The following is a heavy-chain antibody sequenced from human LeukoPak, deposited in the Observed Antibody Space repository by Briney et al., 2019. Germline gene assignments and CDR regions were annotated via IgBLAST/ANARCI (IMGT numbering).Heavy chain of an antibody. J-gene: IGHJ4*02. CDR2: INHSGST. Sequence: KPSETLSLTCAVYGGSFSGYYWSWIRQPPGKGLEWIGEINHSGSTNYNPSLKSRVTISVDTSKNQFSLKLSSVTAADTAVYYCARETYYYDSSGLGGGPLLDYWGQGTLVTVSS. CDR1: GGSFSGYY. V-gene: IGHV4-34*09. D-gene: IGHD3-22*01. CDR3: ARETYYYDSSGLGGGPLLDY.